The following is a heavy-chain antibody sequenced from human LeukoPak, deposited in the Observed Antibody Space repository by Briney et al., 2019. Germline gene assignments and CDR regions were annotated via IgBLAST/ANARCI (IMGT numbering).Heavy chain of an antibody. CDR2: INPSGGST. V-gene: IGHV1-46*01. CDR3: ARAGEVARYYMDV. Sequence: ASVKVSCKASGYTFTSYYMHWVRQAPGQGLEWMGIINPSGGSTSYAQKFQGRVTMTRDMSTSTVYMELSSLRSEDTAVYYCARAGEVARYYMDVWGKGTTVTVSS. CDR1: GYTFTSYY. D-gene: IGHD5-12*01. J-gene: IGHJ6*03.